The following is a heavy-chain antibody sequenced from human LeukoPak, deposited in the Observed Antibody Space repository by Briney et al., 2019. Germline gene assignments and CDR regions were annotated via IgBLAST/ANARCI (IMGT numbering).Heavy chain of an antibody. CDR3: VVTMVRGVIWYFDY. CDR1: GYTFTGYY. V-gene: IGHV1-2*04. D-gene: IGHD3-10*01. Sequence: VASVKVSCKASGYTFTGYYMHWVRQAPGQGLEWMGWINPNSGGTNYAQKFQGWVTMTRDTSISTAYMELSRLRSDDTAVYYCVVTMVRGVIWYFDYWGQGTLVTVSS. CDR2: INPNSGGT. J-gene: IGHJ4*02.